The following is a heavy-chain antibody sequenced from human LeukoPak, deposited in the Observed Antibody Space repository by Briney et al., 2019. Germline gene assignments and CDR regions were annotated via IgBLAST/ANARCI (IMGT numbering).Heavy chain of an antibody. CDR2: IYYSGST. CDR1: GGSISSYY. D-gene: IGHD2-15*01. J-gene: IGHJ5*02. CDR3: ARAGRGSNWFDP. Sequence: SETLSLTCTVSGGSISSYYWSWIRQPPGKGLEWIGYIYYSGSTNYNPSLKSRVTISVDTSKNQFSLKLSSMTAADTAVYYCARAGRGSNWFDPWGQGTLVTVSS. V-gene: IGHV4-59*01.